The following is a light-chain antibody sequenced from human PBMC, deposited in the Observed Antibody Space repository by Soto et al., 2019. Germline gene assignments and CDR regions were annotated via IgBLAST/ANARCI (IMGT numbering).Light chain of an antibody. J-gene: IGLJ2*01. CDR1: SSDVGGYNY. CDR3: SSYTSSSTLYVV. Sequence: QSVLTQPASVSGSPGQSITISCTGTSSDVGGYNYVSWYQQHPGKAPKLMIYEVSNRPSGVSIRFSGSKSGNTASLTISGLQAEDEADYYCSSYTSSSTLYVVFGGGTKLTVL. V-gene: IGLV2-14*01. CDR2: EVS.